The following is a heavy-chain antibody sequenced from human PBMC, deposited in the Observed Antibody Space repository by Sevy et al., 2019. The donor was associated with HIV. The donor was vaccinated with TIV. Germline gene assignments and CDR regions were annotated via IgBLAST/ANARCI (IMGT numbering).Heavy chain of an antibody. CDR1: GFTFNNAW. CDR3: TAGVGTSDFDY. J-gene: IGHJ4*02. CDR2: IKSKIDGATR. V-gene: IGHV3-15*01. Sequence: GGSLRLSCEASGFTFNNAWMSWVRQAPGKGLEWVGRIKSKIDGATRDFAAPVKGRFAMSRDDSKNTLYLQMNSLKTADTAVYYCTAGVGTSDFDYWGRGVLVTVSS. D-gene: IGHD1-26*01.